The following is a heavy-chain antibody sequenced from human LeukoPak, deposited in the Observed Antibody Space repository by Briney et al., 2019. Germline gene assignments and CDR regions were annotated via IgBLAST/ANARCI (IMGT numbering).Heavy chain of an antibody. CDR3: ARDVTGAGTSDAFDI. CDR1: GFTFSSYS. V-gene: IGHV3-21*01. Sequence: PGGSLRLSCAASGFTFSSYSMNWARQAPGKGLEWVSSISSSSSYIYYADSVKGRFTISRDNAKNSLYLQMNSLRAEDTAVYYCARDVTGAGTSDAFDIWGQGTMVTVSS. D-gene: IGHD7-27*01. J-gene: IGHJ3*02. CDR2: ISSSSSYI.